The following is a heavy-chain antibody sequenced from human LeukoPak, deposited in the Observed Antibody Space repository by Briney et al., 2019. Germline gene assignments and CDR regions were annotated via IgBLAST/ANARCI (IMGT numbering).Heavy chain of an antibody. D-gene: IGHD6-13*01. J-gene: IGHJ4*02. CDR2: IYTSGST. CDR3: ARDSGYSSSSTFDY. CDR1: GGSISSSSYY. V-gene: IGHV4-39*07. Sequence: SETLSLTCTVSGGSISSSSYYWGWIRQPPGKGLEWIGRIYTSGSTNYNPSLKSRVTMSVDTSKNQFSLKLSSVTAADTAVYYCARDSGYSSSSTFDYWGQGTLVTVSS.